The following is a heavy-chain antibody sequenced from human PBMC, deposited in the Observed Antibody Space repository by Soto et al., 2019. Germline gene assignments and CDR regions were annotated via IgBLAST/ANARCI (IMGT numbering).Heavy chain of an antibody. D-gene: IGHD5-12*01. Sequence: ASVKVSCKASGYTFTSYDINWVRQATGQGLEWMGWMNPNSGNTGYAQKFQGRVTMTRNTSISTAYMELSSLRSEDTAVYYCARAPTRRQLRGYYYYYMDVWGKGTTVTVSS. CDR2: MNPNSGNT. CDR3: ARAPTRRQLRGYYYYYMDV. J-gene: IGHJ6*03. V-gene: IGHV1-8*01. CDR1: GYTFTSYD.